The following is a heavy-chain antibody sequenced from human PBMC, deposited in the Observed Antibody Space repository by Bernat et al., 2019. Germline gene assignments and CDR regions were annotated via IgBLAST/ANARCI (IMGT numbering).Heavy chain of an antibody. CDR3: ARDHCSGGSCYLDF. CDR2: ISTYNTNT. V-gene: IGHV1-18*01. Sequence: QVQLAQSGAELKKPGASVKVSCKASGYTYTSHGISWVRQAPGDRLEWMGWISTYNTNTKYAEKFQDRVTISSDTSKSTADMELRSLRSDDTAIYYCARDHCSGGSCYLDFWGQGTLVTVSS. CDR1: GYTYTSHG. D-gene: IGHD2-15*01. J-gene: IGHJ4*02.